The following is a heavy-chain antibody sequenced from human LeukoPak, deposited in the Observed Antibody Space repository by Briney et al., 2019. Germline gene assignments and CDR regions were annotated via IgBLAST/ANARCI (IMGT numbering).Heavy chain of an antibody. CDR3: ARVSRATAGTTYYFDY. CDR2: IFYSGST. Sequence: PSETLSLTCPVPGGSISTYYWSWIRQPPGKGLDWIVYIFYSGSTNYNPSLKSRVTISLDTSKNQFSLKLNSVTAADTAVYYCARVSRATAGTTYYFDYWGQGTLVTVSS. J-gene: IGHJ4*02. CDR1: GGSISTYY. D-gene: IGHD6-19*01. V-gene: IGHV4-59*01.